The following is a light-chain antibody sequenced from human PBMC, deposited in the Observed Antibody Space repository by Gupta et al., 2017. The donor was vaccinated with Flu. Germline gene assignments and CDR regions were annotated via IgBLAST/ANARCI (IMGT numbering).Light chain of an antibody. CDR1: QSITNW. Sequence: QSPSTLSASVGDRVTITCRDTQSITNWLAWDQQKPGQAPKLLIYKSSSLESGVHSRFSGRKSGTEFTLTSSSLQPDDFATYYCQEYNPWTFGQGTKVEI. CDR2: KSS. J-gene: IGKJ1*01. V-gene: IGKV1-5*03. CDR3: QEYNPWT.